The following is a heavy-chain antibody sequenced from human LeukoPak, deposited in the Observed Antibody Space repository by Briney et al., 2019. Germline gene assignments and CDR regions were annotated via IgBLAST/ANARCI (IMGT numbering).Heavy chain of an antibody. D-gene: IGHD6-19*01. V-gene: IGHV3-43D*03. Sequence: GGSLRLSCAASGFTFDDSVMHWVHQAPGKALEWVSLINWDGASTYYADSVKGRFTTSRDNSKDSLYLQMNSLRPEDTAWYYCAKGRGGSGWYAEYWGQGTLVTVSS. CDR1: GFTFDDSV. CDR3: AKGRGGSGWYAEY. J-gene: IGHJ4*02. CDR2: INWDGAST.